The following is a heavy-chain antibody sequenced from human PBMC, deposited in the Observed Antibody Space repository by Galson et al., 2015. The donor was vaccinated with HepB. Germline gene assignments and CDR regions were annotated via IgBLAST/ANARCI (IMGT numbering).Heavy chain of an antibody. CDR3: ARQGTAMGPYYYYGMDV. CDR2: IYPGDSDT. CDR1: GYSFTSYW. V-gene: IGHV5-51*01. Sequence: QSGAEVKKPGESLKISCKGSGYSFTSYWIGWVRQMPGKGLEWMGIIYPGDSDTRYSPSFQGQVTISADKSISTAYLQWSSLKASDTAMYYCARQGTAMGPYYYYGMDVWGQGTTVTVSS. D-gene: IGHD5-18*01. J-gene: IGHJ6*02.